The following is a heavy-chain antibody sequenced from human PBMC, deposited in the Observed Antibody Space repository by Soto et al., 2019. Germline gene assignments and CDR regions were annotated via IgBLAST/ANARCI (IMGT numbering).Heavy chain of an antibody. CDR2: IYYSMRT. V-gene: IGHV4-59*01. Sequence: PSETLSLTCTVSGGSISSYYWSWIRLPPGKRLEKIGYIYYSMRTNYNPYQKSRVTISVDTSKNQFSLKLSSVTAADTAVYYCARASYSSGWYGGLSWFDPWGQGTLVTVSS. J-gene: IGHJ5*02. CDR1: GGSISSYY. D-gene: IGHD6-19*01. CDR3: ARASYSSGWYGGLSWFDP.